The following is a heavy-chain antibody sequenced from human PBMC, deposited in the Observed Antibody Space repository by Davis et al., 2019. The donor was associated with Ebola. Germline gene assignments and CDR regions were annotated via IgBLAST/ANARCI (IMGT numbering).Heavy chain of an antibody. Sequence: SVKVSCKASGGTFSTFTFNWVRQAPGQGLEWMGRIIPVLGVENYAQKFQGRVTMTADESTGTAYMELSSLRSEDTAVYYCARGIKGVAANFDYWGQGTLVTVSS. CDR2: IIPVLGVE. CDR3: ARGIKGVAANFDY. V-gene: IGHV1-69*02. CDR1: GGTFSTFT. D-gene: IGHD6-13*01. J-gene: IGHJ4*02.